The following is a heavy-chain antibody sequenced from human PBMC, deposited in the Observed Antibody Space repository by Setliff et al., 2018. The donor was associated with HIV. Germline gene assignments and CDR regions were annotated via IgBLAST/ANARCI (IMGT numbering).Heavy chain of an antibody. Sequence: GESLKISCKGFGYSFTSYGVAWVRQMPGRGLEWMGIIYPGDSDTRYSPSFQGQVTISADKSISTAYLQWSSLKASDTAMYYCARHTRQLEFLEWLSPHYYHYYYMDVWGQGTTVTVSS. CDR2: IYPGDSDT. V-gene: IGHV5-51*01. CDR1: GYSFTSYG. CDR3: ARHTRQLEFLEWLSPHYYHYYYMDV. J-gene: IGHJ6*03. D-gene: IGHD3-3*01.